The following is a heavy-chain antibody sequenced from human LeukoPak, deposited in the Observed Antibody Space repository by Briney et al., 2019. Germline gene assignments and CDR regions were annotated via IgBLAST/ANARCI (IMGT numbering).Heavy chain of an antibody. V-gene: IGHV3-48*03. CDR1: GFTFSSYE. CDR3: ARDLFLGIAVAGPLDY. J-gene: IGHJ4*02. CDR2: ISSSGSTI. D-gene: IGHD6-19*01. Sequence: GGSLRLSCAASGFTFSSYEMNWVRQAPGKGLEWVSYISSSGSTIYYADSVKGRFTISRDNAKNSLYLQMNSLRAEDTAVYYCARDLFLGIAVAGPLDYWGQGTLVTVSS.